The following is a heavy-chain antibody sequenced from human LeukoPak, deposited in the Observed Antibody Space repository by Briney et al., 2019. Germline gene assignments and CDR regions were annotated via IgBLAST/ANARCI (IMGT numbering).Heavy chain of an antibody. CDR2: INHSGST. D-gene: IGHD3/OR15-3a*01. Sequence: SETLSLTCAVYGGSFSGYYWSRIRQPPGKGLEWIGEINHSGSTNYNPSLKSRVTVSVDTSKNQFSLKLSSVTAADTAVYYCARGKGERAFGPTRTYFDYWGQGTLVTVSS. CDR3: ARGKGERAFGPTRTYFDY. V-gene: IGHV4-34*01. J-gene: IGHJ4*02. CDR1: GGSFSGYY.